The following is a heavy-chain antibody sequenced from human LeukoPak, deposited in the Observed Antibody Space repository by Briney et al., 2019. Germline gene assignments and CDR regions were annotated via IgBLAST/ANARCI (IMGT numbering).Heavy chain of an antibody. CDR1: GFTFSSYG. J-gene: IGHJ6*02. D-gene: IGHD1-14*01. CDR2: ISYDGSNK. Sequence: HPGGCLRLSCAASGFTFSSYGMHWARQAPGKGLEWVAVISYDGSNKYYADSVKGRFTISRDNSKNTLYLQMNSLRAEDTAVYYCAKPETRLNQAYGMDVWGQGTTVTVSS. V-gene: IGHV3-30*18. CDR3: AKPETRLNQAYGMDV.